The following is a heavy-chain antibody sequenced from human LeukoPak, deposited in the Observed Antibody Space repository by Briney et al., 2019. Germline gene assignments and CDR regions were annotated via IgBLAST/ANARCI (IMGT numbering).Heavy chain of an antibody. Sequence: PGRTLRPSRTVSGFIFRSDTIHWGCHAPRKGLQCVLVISTAGSDKYYAESVKGQFAIPRDNSENTRFLQMEGLSADDTAVYCCARGDLLAHYSTPGSPENAFHLWGHGTLVTACS. CDR3: ARGDLLAHYSTPGSPENAFHL. J-gene: IGHJ3*01. D-gene: IGHD1-26*01. CDR2: ISTAGSDK. V-gene: IGHV3-30*09. CDR1: GFIFRSDT.